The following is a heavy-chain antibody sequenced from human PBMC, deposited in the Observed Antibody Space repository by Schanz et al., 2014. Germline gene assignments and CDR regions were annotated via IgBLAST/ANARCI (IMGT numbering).Heavy chain of an antibody. D-gene: IGHD3-10*01. CDR1: GFSVSNTY. CDR3: ARGRGYIIGQ. V-gene: IGHV3-66*01. Sequence: EVQLVESGGELVQPGGSLRLSCVVSGFSVSNTYMHWVRQPPGKGLEWVSVINSAGTTYYADSVKGRFTFSRDSSKNTVYLQMDSLRADDTSVYYCARGRGYIIGQWGQGILVTVSS. CDR2: INSAGTT. J-gene: IGHJ4*02.